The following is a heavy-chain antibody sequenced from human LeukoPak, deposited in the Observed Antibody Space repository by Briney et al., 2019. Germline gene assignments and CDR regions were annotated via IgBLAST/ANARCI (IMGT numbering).Heavy chain of an antibody. Sequence: GASVKVSCKASGYTFTGYYMHWVRQAPGQGLEWMGWINPNSGGTNYAQKFQGRVTMTRDTSISTAYMELSRLRSDDTAVYYCAKDGGSDYDFWSGYYPYYMDVWGKGTTVTVSS. CDR3: AKDGGSDYDFWSGYYPYYMDV. CDR2: INPNSGGT. J-gene: IGHJ6*03. CDR1: GYTFTGYY. D-gene: IGHD3-3*01. V-gene: IGHV1-2*02.